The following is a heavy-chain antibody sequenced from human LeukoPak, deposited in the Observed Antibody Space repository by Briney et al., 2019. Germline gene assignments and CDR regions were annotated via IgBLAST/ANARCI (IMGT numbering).Heavy chain of an antibody. V-gene: IGHV1-69*06. Sequence: SVKVSCKASGGTFSSYAISWVRQAPGQGLEWMGGMIPIFGTANYAQKFQGRVTITADKSTSTAYMELSSLRSGDTAVYYCARVGTYYYGSGSYSGWFDPWGQGTLVTVSA. J-gene: IGHJ5*02. CDR3: ARVGTYYYGSGSYSGWFDP. D-gene: IGHD3-10*01. CDR1: GGTFSSYA. CDR2: MIPIFGTA.